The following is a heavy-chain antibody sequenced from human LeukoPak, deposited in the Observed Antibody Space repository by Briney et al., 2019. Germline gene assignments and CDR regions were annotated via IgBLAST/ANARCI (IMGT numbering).Heavy chain of an antibody. Sequence: SETLSLTCTVSGGSISSYYWSWIRQPPGKGLEWIGYIYYSGSTNYNPSLKSRVTISVDTSKNQFSLKLNSVTPDDTAVYFCAKSQLLRQAEHCSGGRCYWPFWLDPWGQGTLVTVSS. J-gene: IGHJ5*02. CDR2: IYYSGST. V-gene: IGHV4-59*08. CDR3: AKSQLLRQAEHCSGGRCYWPFWLDP. D-gene: IGHD2-15*01. CDR1: GGSISSYY.